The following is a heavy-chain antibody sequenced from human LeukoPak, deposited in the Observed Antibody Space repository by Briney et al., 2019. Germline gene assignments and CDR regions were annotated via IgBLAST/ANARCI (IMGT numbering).Heavy chain of an antibody. D-gene: IGHD2-2*02. CDR3: ARVRGVVVVPAAIIGGAISAFDI. V-gene: IGHV1-69*01. Sequence: GSSVKVSCKASGGTFSSYAISWVRQAPGQGLEWMGGIIPIFGTANYAQKFQGRVTITADESTSTAYMELSSLRSEDTAVYYCARVRGVVVVPAAIIGGAISAFDIWGQGTMVTVSS. CDR1: GGTFSSYA. J-gene: IGHJ3*02. CDR2: IIPIFGTA.